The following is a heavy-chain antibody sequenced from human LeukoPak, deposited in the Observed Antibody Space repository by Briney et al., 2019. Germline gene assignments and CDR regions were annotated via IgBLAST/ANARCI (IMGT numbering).Heavy chain of an antibody. D-gene: IGHD2-2*01. CDR2: ISAYNGNT. Sequence: GASVKVSCKASGYTFTSYGINWVRQAPGQGLEWMGWISAYNGNTNYAQKLQGRVTMTTDTSTSTAYMELRSLGSDDTAVYYCARVHPYCSRTSCYFHWGQGTLVTVSP. V-gene: IGHV1-18*01. CDR1: GYTFTSYG. CDR3: ARVHPYCSRTSCYFH. J-gene: IGHJ4*02.